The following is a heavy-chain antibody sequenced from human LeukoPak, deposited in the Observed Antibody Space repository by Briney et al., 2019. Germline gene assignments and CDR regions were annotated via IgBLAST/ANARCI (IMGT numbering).Heavy chain of an antibody. CDR3: ARWSGSSATQH. CDR1: GYTFTSYG. Sequence: GASVKVSCKASGYTFTSYGISWVRQAPGQGLEWMGWISAYNGNTNYAQKLQGRVTMTTDTSTSTADMELRSLRSDDTAVYYCARWSGSSATQHWGQGTLVTVSS. CDR2: ISAYNGNT. D-gene: IGHD2-15*01. V-gene: IGHV1-18*01. J-gene: IGHJ1*01.